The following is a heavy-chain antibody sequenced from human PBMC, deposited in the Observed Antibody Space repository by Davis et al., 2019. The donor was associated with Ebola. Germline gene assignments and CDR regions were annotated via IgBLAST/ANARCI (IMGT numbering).Heavy chain of an antibody. CDR1: GDSISSYY. CDR3: ARDKGWLQPQGFYY. Sequence: SETLSLTCTVSGDSISSYYWSWIRQPPGKGLEWIGYIYYSGSTNYNPSLKSRVTISVDTSKNQFSLKLGSVTAADTAVYYCARDKGWLQPQGFYYWGQGTLVTVSS. V-gene: IGHV4-59*12. J-gene: IGHJ4*02. CDR2: IYYSGST. D-gene: IGHD5-24*01.